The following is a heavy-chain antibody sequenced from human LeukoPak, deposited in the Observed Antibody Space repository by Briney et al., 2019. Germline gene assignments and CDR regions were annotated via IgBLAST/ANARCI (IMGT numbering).Heavy chain of an antibody. CDR2: IIPILGIA. CDR3: VGATEAHDVFDI. V-gene: IGHV1-69*04. D-gene: IGHD1-26*01. CDR1: GGTFSSYA. Sequence: VASVKVSCKASGGTFSSYAISWVRPAPGQGLEWMGRIIPILGIASYAQKFQGRVTITADKSTSTAYTELSSLRSEDTAVYYAVGATEAHDVFDIWGQGTMVTVSS. J-gene: IGHJ3*02.